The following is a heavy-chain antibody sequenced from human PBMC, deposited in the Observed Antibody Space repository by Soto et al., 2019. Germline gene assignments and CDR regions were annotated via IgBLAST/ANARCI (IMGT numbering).Heavy chain of an antibody. Sequence: QVHLVQSGAEVKKPGASVKVSCTSSGDTFSSYSYSWVRLVPGQGLEWMGGFSHVFGGPNYAQKFLDRFTFTANQFTRMVCLELSGPTAYETAVYYCARGVTRVSSPPFDLWGQGTLVTVSS. CDR1: GDTFSSYS. CDR2: FSHVFGGP. J-gene: IGHJ4*02. D-gene: IGHD2-2*01. V-gene: IGHV1-69*13. CDR3: ARGVTRVSSPPFDL.